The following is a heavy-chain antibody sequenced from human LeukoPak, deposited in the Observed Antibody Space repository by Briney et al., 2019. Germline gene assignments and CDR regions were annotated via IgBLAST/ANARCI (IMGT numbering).Heavy chain of an antibody. D-gene: IGHD5-12*01. Sequence: GGSLRLSCAASGFTFSSYGMHWVRQAPGKGLEWVAVISYDGSNKYYADSVKGRFSISRDNSKNTLYLQMNSLRAEDTAVYYCASWLRGLDYWGQGTLVTVSS. CDR2: ISYDGSNK. CDR3: ASWLRGLDY. V-gene: IGHV3-30*03. CDR1: GFTFSSYG. J-gene: IGHJ4*02.